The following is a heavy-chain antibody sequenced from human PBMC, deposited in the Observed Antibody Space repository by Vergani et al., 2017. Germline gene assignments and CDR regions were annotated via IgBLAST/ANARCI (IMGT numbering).Heavy chain of an antibody. D-gene: IGHD3-10*01. CDR2: IHHSGDT. Sequence: QVQLQESGPGLVKPSETLTLTCDVSDSSIMTNPYWGWFRQSPGKGLEWIGWIHHSGDTHYNSSLKSRVSISIVSSSKFSLSLTSVTAAVTAIYYCARHRGSGGFFPSSYFYGMDVWGHGTTVTVSS. J-gene: IGHJ6*02. CDR1: DSSIMTNPY. CDR3: ARHRGSGGFFPSSYFYGMDV. V-gene: IGHV4-38-2*01.